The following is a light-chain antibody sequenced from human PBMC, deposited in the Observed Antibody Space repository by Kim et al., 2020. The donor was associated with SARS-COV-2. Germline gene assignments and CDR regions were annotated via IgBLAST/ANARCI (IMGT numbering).Light chain of an antibody. J-gene: IGKJ2*01. CDR2: GAS. CDR1: QSVSSSY. Sequence: SPGESATLSCRASQSVSSSYLAWYQQQPGQAPRLLIYGASSRATGIPDRFSGSGSGTDFTLTISRLEPEDFAVYYCQQYGSSPPYTFGQGTKLEI. V-gene: IGKV3-20*01. CDR3: QQYGSSPPYT.